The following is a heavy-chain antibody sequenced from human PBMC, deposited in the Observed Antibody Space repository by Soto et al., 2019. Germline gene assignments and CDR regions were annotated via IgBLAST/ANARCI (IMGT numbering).Heavy chain of an antibody. D-gene: IGHD3-22*01. J-gene: IGHJ4*02. CDR3: ARHGYYDSSGYYFDY. Sequence: PSETLSLTCTVSGGSISGSSYYWGWIRQPPGKGLEWIGSIYYSGSTYYNPSLKSRVTISVDTSKDQFSLKLSSVTAADTAVYYCARHGYYDSSGYYFDYWGQGTLVTVSS. CDR2: IYYSGST. CDR1: GGSISGSSYY. V-gene: IGHV4-39*01.